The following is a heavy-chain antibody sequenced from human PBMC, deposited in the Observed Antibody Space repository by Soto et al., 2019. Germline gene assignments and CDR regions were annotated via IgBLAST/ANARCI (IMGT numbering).Heavy chain of an antibody. CDR1: GFTFSTWT. D-gene: IGHD6-13*01. V-gene: IGHV3-21*01. J-gene: IGHJ5*02. CDR3: ARGATIAAAGPRHNWFDP. Sequence: GSLRLSCAASGFTFSTWTMNWVRQAPGKGLEWVSFISGSGGNIYYAESLKGRSTISRDNAKNSLYLQMNSLRTEDTGVYYCARGATIAAAGPRHNWFDPWGQGTLVTVSS. CDR2: ISGSGGNI.